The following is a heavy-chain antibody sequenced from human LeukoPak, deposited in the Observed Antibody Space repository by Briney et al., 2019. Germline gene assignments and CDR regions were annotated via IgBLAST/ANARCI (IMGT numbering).Heavy chain of an antibody. D-gene: IGHD3-10*01. CDR3: AKDPYYSPGTYPDY. CDR1: GFTFSNYA. Sequence: GGSLRLSCAASGFTFSNYAMHWVRQAPGKGLEWVAVISSDGSKKYYADSVKGRFTISRDNSKNTLYLQMNSLRTEDTALYYCAKDPYYSPGTYPDYWGQGTLVTVSS. J-gene: IGHJ4*02. V-gene: IGHV3-30*18. CDR2: ISSDGSKK.